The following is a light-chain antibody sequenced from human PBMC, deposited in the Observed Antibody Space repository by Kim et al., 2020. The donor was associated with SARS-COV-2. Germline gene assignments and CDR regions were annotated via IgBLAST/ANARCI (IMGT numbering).Light chain of an antibody. CDR3: QQYDSSPWT. CDR2: GAS. Sequence: EIVLTQSPGTLSLSPGERATLSCRASQSVSSSYLAWYQQKPGQAPRLLIYGASSGATGIPDRFSGSGSGTDFTLTISRLEPEDFAVYYCQQYDSSPWTFGQGTKVDIK. J-gene: IGKJ1*01. CDR1: QSVSSSY. V-gene: IGKV3-20*01.